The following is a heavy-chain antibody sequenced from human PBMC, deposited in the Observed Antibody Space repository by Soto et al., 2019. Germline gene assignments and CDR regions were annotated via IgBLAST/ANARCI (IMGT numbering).Heavy chain of an antibody. CDR3: VRVTSFSRHQGY. J-gene: IGHJ4*02. CDR2: IYYSGST. CDR1: GGSFSSGGYY. Sequence: SETLSLTCTVSGGSFSSGGYYWSWIRQLPGKGLEWIGYIYYSGSTYYNPSLKSRFTISLDTSKNQFSLKLSSVTAADTAVYYCVRVTSFSRHQGYWGQGTLVTVS. V-gene: IGHV4-31*03.